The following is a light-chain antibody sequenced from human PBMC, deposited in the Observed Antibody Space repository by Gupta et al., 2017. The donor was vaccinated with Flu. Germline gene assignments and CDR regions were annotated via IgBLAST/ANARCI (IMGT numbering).Light chain of an antibody. CDR3: QQYNIWPLLT. CDR1: QSVFSN. V-gene: IGKV3-15*01. Sequence: PLSVSPGERVTLSCRASQSVFSNLAWYQQKQCQAPRLLIYGASTRDTGIPARFSGSGSGTEFTLTISSRQSEDLAVYYCQQYNIWPLLTFGQGTKVEIK. J-gene: IGKJ1*01. CDR2: GAS.